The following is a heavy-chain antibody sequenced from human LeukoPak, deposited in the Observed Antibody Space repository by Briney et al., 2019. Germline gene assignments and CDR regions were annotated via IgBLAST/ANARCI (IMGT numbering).Heavy chain of an antibody. V-gene: IGHV4-59*12. CDR1: GGSISSYY. D-gene: IGHD3-3*01. Sequence: SETLSLTCTVSGGSISSYYWSWIRQPPGKGLEWIGYIYYSGSTNYNPPLKSRVTISVDTSKNQFSLKLSSVTAADTAVYYCARVGYDFSRGYRIPNDLWGRGSLVTVSS. CDR3: ARVGYDFSRGYRIPNDL. J-gene: IGHJ5*02. CDR2: IYYSGST.